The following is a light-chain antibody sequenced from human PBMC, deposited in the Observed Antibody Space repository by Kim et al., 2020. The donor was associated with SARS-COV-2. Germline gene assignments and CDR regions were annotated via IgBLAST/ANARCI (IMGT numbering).Light chain of an antibody. Sequence: GQSNTISCTATRSDVGGYNYVSWYQHHPGKAPKLMIYAVTNRPSGVSTRFSGSKSGNTASLTISGLQAEDEADYYCCSYTSSSTLVFGGGTKLTVL. J-gene: IGLJ2*01. V-gene: IGLV2-14*03. CDR2: AVT. CDR1: RSDVGGYNY. CDR3: CSYTSSSTLV.